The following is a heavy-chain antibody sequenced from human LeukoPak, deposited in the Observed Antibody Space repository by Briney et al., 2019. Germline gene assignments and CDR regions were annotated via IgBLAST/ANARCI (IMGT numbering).Heavy chain of an antibody. Sequence: PGGSLRLSCAASGFTFSSYEMNWVRQAPGKGLEWVSYISRIGSNIYYADSVKGRFTISRDNAKNSLYLQMNSLRAEDTAVYYCARDEVTMVRGLFRFDYWGQGTLVTVSS. J-gene: IGHJ4*02. CDR2: ISRIGSNI. D-gene: IGHD3-10*01. CDR3: ARDEVTMVRGLFRFDY. V-gene: IGHV3-48*03. CDR1: GFTFSSYE.